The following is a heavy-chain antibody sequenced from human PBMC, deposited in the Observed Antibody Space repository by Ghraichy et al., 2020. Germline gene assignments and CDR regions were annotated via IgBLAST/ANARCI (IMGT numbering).Heavy chain of an antibody. V-gene: IGHV5-51*01. CDR2: IYPGDSDT. Sequence: GESLNISCKGSGYSFTSYWIGWVRQMPGKGLEWMGIIYPGDSDTRYSPSFQGQVTISADKSISTAYLQWRSLKASDTAMYYCARRRLEQWLPGWFDPWGQGTLVTVSS. CDR3: ARRRLEQWLPGWFDP. CDR1: GYSFTSYW. J-gene: IGHJ5*02. D-gene: IGHD6-19*01.